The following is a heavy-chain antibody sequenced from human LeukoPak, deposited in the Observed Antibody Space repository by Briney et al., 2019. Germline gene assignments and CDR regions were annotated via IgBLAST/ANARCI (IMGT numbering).Heavy chain of an antibody. CDR2: IYYSGST. CDR3: ARHASYVDTAMVHGGDFDY. J-gene: IGHJ4*02. D-gene: IGHD5-18*01. V-gene: IGHV4-39*01. Sequence: SETLSLTCTVSGGSISSSSYYWGWIRQPPGKGLEWIGSIYYSGSTYYNPSLKSRVTISVDTSKNQFSLKLSSVTAADTAVYYCARHASYVDTAMVHGGDFDYWGQGTLVTVSS. CDR1: GGSISSSSYY.